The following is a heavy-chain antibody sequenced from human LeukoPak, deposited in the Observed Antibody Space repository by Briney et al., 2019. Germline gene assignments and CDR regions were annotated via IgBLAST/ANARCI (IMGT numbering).Heavy chain of an antibody. CDR3: ARCGYSYGCDY. Sequence: GASLRLSCAASGFTFISYGMSWARHAPGKGLEWVSSITSSGVSTYYADSVKGRFTISRDNSKNTLFLQMNSLRAEDTAVYYCARCGYSYGCDYWGQGTLVTVSS. CDR2: ITSSGVST. J-gene: IGHJ4*02. V-gene: IGHV3-23*01. D-gene: IGHD5-18*01. CDR1: GFTFISYG.